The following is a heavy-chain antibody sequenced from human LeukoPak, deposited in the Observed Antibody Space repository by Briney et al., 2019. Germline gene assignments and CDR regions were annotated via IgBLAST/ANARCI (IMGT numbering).Heavy chain of an antibody. D-gene: IGHD3-10*01. J-gene: IGHJ4*02. CDR3: ARDDGSGIDY. Sequence: GGSLRLSCAASGFTFSSYCMNWVRQAPGKGLEWVSSISSSSSYIYYADSVKGRFTISRDNAKNSLYLQMNSLRAEDTAVYYCARDDGSGIDYWGQGTLVTVSS. CDR1: GFTFSSYC. V-gene: IGHV3-21*01. CDR2: ISSSSSYI.